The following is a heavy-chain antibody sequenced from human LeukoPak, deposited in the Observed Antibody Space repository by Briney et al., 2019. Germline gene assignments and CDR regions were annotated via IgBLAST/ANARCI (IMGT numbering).Heavy chain of an antibody. J-gene: IGHJ1*01. Sequence: GASVKVSCKAPGYTFTSYGISWVRQAPGQGLEWMGWISVYNGNTNYAQKLQGRVTMTTDTSTSTAYMELRSLRSDDTAVYSCARVDGSSWSGYFQHWGQGTLVTVSS. V-gene: IGHV1-18*01. CDR3: ARVDGSSWSGYFQH. CDR2: ISVYNGNT. D-gene: IGHD6-13*01. CDR1: GYTFTSYG.